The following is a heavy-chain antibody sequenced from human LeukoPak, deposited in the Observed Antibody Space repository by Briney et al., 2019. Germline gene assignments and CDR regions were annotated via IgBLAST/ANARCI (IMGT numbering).Heavy chain of an antibody. CDR3: AKDKGSVVTATLGLDY. J-gene: IGHJ4*02. V-gene: IGHV3-30*18. CDR1: GFTFSSYG. Sequence: GRSLRLSRAASGFTFSSYGMHWVRQAPGKGLEWVAVISYDGSNKYYADSVKGRFTISRDNSKNTLYLQMNSLRAEDTAVYYCAKDKGSVVTATLGLDYWGQGTLVTVSS. CDR2: ISYDGSNK. D-gene: IGHD2-21*02.